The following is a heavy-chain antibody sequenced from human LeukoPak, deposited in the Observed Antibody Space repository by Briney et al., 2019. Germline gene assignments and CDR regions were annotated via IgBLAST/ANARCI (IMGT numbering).Heavy chain of an antibody. J-gene: IGHJ4*02. V-gene: IGHV4-59*01. D-gene: IGHD5-18*01. CDR3: ARGDTAMVTIY. CDR1: GGWISGYY. Sequence: SETLSLTCTVSGGWISGYYWSWIRQPPGKGLEGIGYIYYSGSTNYNPSLKSRVTISVDTSKNQSSLKLRSVTAADTAVYYCARGDTAMVTIYWGQGTLVTVSS. CDR2: IYYSGST.